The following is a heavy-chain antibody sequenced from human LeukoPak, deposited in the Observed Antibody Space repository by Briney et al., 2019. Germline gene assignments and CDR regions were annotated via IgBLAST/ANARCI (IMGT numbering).Heavy chain of an antibody. Sequence: PGGSLRLSCAASGVTFSNYWMHWVRQVPEKGLVWVSRVNPDGSDITYANSVRGRFTSSRDNARNTLYLQMNRLRIEDTAVYYCARGGSYGDYWGQGILVTVSS. CDR1: GVTFSNYW. V-gene: IGHV3-74*01. J-gene: IGHJ4*02. CDR3: ARGGSYGDY. D-gene: IGHD3-16*01. CDR2: VNPDGSDI.